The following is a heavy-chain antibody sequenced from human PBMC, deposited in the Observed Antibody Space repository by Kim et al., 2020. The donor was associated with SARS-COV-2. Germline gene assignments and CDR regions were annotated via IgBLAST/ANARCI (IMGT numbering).Heavy chain of an antibody. CDR2: IYYSGST. J-gene: IGHJ4*01. D-gene: IGHD3-10*01. Sequence: SETLSLTCTVSGGSISSYYWSWIRQPPGKGLEWIGYIYYSGSTNYNPSLKSRVTISVDTYKNQFSLKLSSVTAADTAVDYCARAKNRRYYYGSGSYYFD. CDR1: GGSISSYY. CDR3: ARAKNRRYYYGSGSYYFD. V-gene: IGHV4-59*13.